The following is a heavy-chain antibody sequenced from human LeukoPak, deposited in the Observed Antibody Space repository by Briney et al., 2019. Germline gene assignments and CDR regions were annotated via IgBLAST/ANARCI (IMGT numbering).Heavy chain of an antibody. CDR3: ARGQVGARSRWFDP. Sequence: GGSLRLSCAASGFTFSSYSMNWVRQAPGKGLEWVSYISSSSSTIYYADSVKGRFTISRDNAKNSLYLQMNSLRAEDTAVYYCARGQVGARSRWFDPWGQGTLVTVSS. D-gene: IGHD1-26*01. CDR1: GFTFSSYS. J-gene: IGHJ5*02. CDR2: ISSSSSTI. V-gene: IGHV3-48*01.